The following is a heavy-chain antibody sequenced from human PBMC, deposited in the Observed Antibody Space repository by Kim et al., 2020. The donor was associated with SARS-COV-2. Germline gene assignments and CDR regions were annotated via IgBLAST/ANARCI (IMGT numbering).Heavy chain of an antibody. CDR2: IYYSGST. D-gene: IGHD3-9*01. V-gene: IGHV4-31*03. CDR1: GGSISSGGYY. CDR3: ARQGYDILAASRNPYYYYGMDV. J-gene: IGHJ6*02. Sequence: SETLSLTCTVSGGSISSGGYYWSWIRQHPGKGLEWIGYIYYSGSTYYNPSLKSRVTISVDTSKNQFSLKLSSVTAADTAVYYCARQGYDILAASRNPYYYYGMDVWGQGTTVTVSS.